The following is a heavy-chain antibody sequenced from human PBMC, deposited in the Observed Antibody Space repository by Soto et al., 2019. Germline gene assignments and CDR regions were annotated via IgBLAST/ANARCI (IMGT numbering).Heavy chain of an antibody. J-gene: IGHJ4*02. CDR1: GDSVSNNSVA. V-gene: IGHV6-1*01. CDR2: TYYRSKWHY. D-gene: IGHD3-10*01. CDR3: ARTLRGRGVKYFDD. Sequence: PSQTLSLTCAISGDSVSNNSVAWNWVRQSPSRGLEWLGRTYYRSKWHYDYAPSVRSRITINPDTSKNHFSLQLNSVSPEDAAAYYCARTLRGRGVKYFDDWGQGTLVTVSS.